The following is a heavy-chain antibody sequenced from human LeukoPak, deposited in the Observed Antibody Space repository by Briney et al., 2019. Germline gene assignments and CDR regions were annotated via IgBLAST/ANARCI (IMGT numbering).Heavy chain of an antibody. CDR3: ARDGTPIHGSGWVYMDV. V-gene: IGHV3-30*02. J-gene: IGHJ6*04. CDR1: GFTFSSYV. CDR2: IRYDGSYK. D-gene: IGHD6-25*01. Sequence: PGGSLRLSCAASGFTFSSYVMHWVRQAPGKGLEWVAFIRYDGSYKYYSDSVKGRFTISRDNSKNTLYLQMNSLRPEDTAVYYCARDGTPIHGSGWVYMDVWGKGTTVTVSS.